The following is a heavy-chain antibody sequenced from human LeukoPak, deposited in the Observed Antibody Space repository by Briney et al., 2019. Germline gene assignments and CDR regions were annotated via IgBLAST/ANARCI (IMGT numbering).Heavy chain of an antibody. J-gene: IGHJ3*02. CDR2: LSHSGSS. V-gene: IGHV4-59*02. Sequence: PSETLSLTCTVSGASVSSYYWSWIRQPPGRGLEWIGYLSHSGSSDSNPSLKSRVIILVDTSKNQFSLKLTSVTAADTAVYYCARARYANAWYAFDIWGRGTMVTVSS. CDR3: ARARYANAWYAFDI. D-gene: IGHD2-2*01. CDR1: GASVSSYY.